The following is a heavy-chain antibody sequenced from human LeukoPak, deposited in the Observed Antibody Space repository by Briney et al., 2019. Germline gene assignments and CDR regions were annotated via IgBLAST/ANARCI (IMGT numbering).Heavy chain of an antibody. V-gene: IGHV4-59*01. D-gene: IGHD5-24*01. Sequence: SETLSLTCTVSGGSISSYYWSWIRQPPGKGLEWIGYIYYSGSTNYNPSLKSRVTISVDTSKNQFSLKLSSVTAADTAVYYCARLRVVEMATHWGQGTLVTVSS. CDR2: IYYSGST. J-gene: IGHJ4*02. CDR3: ARLRVVEMATH. CDR1: GGSISSYY.